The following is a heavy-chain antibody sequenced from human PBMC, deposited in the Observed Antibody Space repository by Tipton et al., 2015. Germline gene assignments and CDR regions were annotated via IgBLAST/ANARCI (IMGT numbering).Heavy chain of an antibody. CDR2: IYSGDSP. Sequence: SLRLSCAASGLTVSSNYMNWVRQAPGKGLEWVSVIYSGDSPYYADSVKGRFTTSRDNSKNTLYLQMNSLRAEDTAVYYCARAKWYYDAFDIWGQGTMVTVS. D-gene: IGHD2-15*01. CDR1: GLTVSSNY. CDR3: ARAKWYYDAFDI. J-gene: IGHJ3*02. V-gene: IGHV3-53*01.